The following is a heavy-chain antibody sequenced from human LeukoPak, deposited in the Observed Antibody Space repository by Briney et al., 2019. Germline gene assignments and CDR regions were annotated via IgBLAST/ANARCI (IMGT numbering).Heavy chain of an antibody. CDR3: ARAPSRAGYYYYYYGMDV. Sequence: PSETLSLTCTVSGGSISSYYWSWIRQPPGKGLEWIGYIYYSGSTNYNPSLKSRVTISVDTSKNQFSLKLSSVTAADTAVYYCARAPSRAGYYYYYYGMDVWGQGTTVTVSS. V-gene: IGHV4-59*12. D-gene: IGHD6-19*01. CDR1: GGSISSYY. CDR2: IYYSGST. J-gene: IGHJ6*02.